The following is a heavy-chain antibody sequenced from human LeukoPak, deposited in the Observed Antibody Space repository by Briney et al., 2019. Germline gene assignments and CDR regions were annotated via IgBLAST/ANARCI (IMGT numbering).Heavy chain of an antibody. CDR3: ARYRRSVLAHYYYYYMDV. CDR2: INPNSGGT. Sequence: ASLRVSCEASGYTFTGYYMHWVRQAPGQGLEWMGRINPNSGGTNYAHTFQGRGTMTRDTSISTAYKELSRLRSDDTAVYYCARYRRSVLAHYYYYYMDVWGKGTTVTVSS. D-gene: IGHD3-3*01. V-gene: IGHV1-2*06. J-gene: IGHJ6*03. CDR1: GYTFTGYY.